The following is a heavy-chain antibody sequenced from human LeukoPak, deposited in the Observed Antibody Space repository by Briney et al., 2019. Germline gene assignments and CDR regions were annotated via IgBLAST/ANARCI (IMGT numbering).Heavy chain of an antibody. J-gene: IGHJ4*02. D-gene: IGHD6-19*01. Sequence: SETLSLTCTVSGGSISSYYWSWIRQPPGKGLEWIGYIYTSGSTNYNPSLKSRVTISVDTSKNQFSLKLSSVTAADTAMYYCARIQRGRWLAFDYWGQGTLVTVSS. V-gene: IGHV4-4*09. CDR2: IYTSGST. CDR3: ARIQRGRWLAFDY. CDR1: GGSISSYY.